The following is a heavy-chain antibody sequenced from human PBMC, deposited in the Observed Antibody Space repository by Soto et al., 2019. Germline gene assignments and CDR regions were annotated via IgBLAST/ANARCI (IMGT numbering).Heavy chain of an antibody. Sequence: ASVKVSCKTSGYTFTDHGIDWLRQAPGQGLEWVGWVSSYNGNTNYAYNLKDRVIMTTDASTSTAYMELRGLRSDDTAVYYCAREVEGSYSPADFWGQGTPVTVSS. CDR3: AREVEGSYSPADF. CDR2: VSSYNGNT. V-gene: IGHV1-18*01. J-gene: IGHJ4*02. CDR1: GYTFTDHG. D-gene: IGHD3-10*01.